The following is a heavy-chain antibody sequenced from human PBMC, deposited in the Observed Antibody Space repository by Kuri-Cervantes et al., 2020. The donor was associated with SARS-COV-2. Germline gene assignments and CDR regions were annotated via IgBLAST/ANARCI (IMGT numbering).Heavy chain of an antibody. V-gene: IGHV3-53*01. J-gene: IGHJ2*01. CDR2: IYSGGST. Sequence: GGSLRLSCAASGFTVSSNYMSWVRQAPGKGLEWVSVIYSGGSTYYADSVKGRFTISRDNSKNTLYLQMNSLRAEDTAVYYCARDKRSLDFWSGYYSTRTRYWYFDIWGRGTLVTVSS. CDR1: GFTVSSNY. CDR3: ARDKRSLDFWSGYYSTRTRYWYFDI. D-gene: IGHD3-3*01.